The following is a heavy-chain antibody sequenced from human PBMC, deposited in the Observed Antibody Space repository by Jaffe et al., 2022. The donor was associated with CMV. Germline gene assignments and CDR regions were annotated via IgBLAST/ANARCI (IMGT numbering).Heavy chain of an antibody. CDR1: GFTFSSYG. CDR2: IWYDGSNK. Sequence: QVQLVESGGGVVQPGRSLRLSCAASGFTFSSYGMHWVRQAPGKGLEWVAVIWYDGSNKYYADSVKGRFTISRDNSKNTLYLQMNSLRAEDTAVYYCARDATGYYYDSSGRSPLQPWGQGTLVTVSS. V-gene: IGHV3-33*01. CDR3: ARDATGYYYDSSGRSPLQP. D-gene: IGHD3-22*01. J-gene: IGHJ4*02.